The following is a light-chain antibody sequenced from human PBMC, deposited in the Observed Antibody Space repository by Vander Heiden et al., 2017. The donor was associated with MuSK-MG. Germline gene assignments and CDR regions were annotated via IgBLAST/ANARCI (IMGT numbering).Light chain of an antibody. Sequence: AIQLTQSPSSLSVSVGDRVTITCRASQGISSALAWYQQKPGKAPKLLIYDASNLESGVPSRFSGSGSGTDFTLTISSLQPEDFATYYCQQFNSYPWTFGQGTKVEIK. J-gene: IGKJ1*01. CDR2: DAS. CDR1: QGISSA. CDR3: QQFNSYPWT. V-gene: IGKV1-13*02.